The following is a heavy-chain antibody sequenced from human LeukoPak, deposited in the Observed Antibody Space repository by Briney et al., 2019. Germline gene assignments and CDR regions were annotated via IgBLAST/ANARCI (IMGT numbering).Heavy chain of an antibody. CDR2: INSDGSST. Sequence: GGSLRLSCAASVFTFSSYWMHWVRQAPGKGLVWVSRINSDGSSTSYADSVKGRFTISRDNAKNTLYLQMNSLRAEDTAVYYCASLSGSGRNFDYWGQGTLVTVYS. D-gene: IGHD3-10*01. V-gene: IGHV3-74*01. CDR3: ASLSGSGRNFDY. J-gene: IGHJ4*02. CDR1: VFTFSSYW.